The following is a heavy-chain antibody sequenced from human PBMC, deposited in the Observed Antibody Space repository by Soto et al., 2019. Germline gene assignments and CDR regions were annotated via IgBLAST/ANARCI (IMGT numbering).Heavy chain of an antibody. CDR2: ISSSSSYI. Sequence: LRLSCAASGFTFSSYSMNWVRQAPGKGLEWVSSISSSSSYIYYADSVKGRFTISRDNAKNSLYLQMNSLRAEDTAVYYCARGRSDFWSGYRPTGMDVWGQGTTVTVSS. V-gene: IGHV3-21*01. D-gene: IGHD3-3*01. CDR1: GFTFSSYS. CDR3: ARGRSDFWSGYRPTGMDV. J-gene: IGHJ6*02.